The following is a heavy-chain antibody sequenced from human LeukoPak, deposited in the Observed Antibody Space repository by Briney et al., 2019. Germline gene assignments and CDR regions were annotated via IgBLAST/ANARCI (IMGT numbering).Heavy chain of an antibody. Sequence: SETLSLTCAVSGYSISSGYYWGWIRQPPGKGLEWIGSIYHSGSTYSNPSLKSRVTISVDTSKNQFSLKLSSVTAADTAVYYCARSVGAGFDYWGQGTLVTVSS. CDR1: GYSISSGYY. J-gene: IGHJ4*02. D-gene: IGHD1-26*01. V-gene: IGHV4-38-2*01. CDR3: ARSVGAGFDY. CDR2: IYHSGST.